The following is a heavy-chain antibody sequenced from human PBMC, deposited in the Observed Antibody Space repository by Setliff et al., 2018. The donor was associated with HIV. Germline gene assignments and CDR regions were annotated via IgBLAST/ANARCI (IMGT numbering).Heavy chain of an antibody. CDR3: ARGLGNFVPDLIGYFDY. CDR2: IIPILGPA. J-gene: IGHJ4*02. D-gene: IGHD3-3*02. V-gene: IGHV1-69*13. Sequence: GASVKVSCKASGYSFTTYGISWVRQAPGQGLEWMGGIIPILGPANYAQKFQGRVTITAGEYTTTSYMELRNLRSEDTAIYYCARGLGNFVPDLIGYFDYWGQGTLVTVSS. CDR1: GYSFTTYG.